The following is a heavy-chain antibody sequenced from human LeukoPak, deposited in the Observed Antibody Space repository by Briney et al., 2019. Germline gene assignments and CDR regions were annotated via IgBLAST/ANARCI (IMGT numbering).Heavy chain of an antibody. J-gene: IGHJ5*01. V-gene: IGHV3-74*01. Sequence: TGGSLRLSCAASGFTFSRYWMHWVRQLPGKGLVWVSRISHDGTATTYADSVKGRFTISRDNAKNTLYLQMNRLRAEDTAVYYCSRDPSILGSTLLDSWGQGTLVTVSS. CDR1: GFTFSRYW. D-gene: IGHD1-26*01. CDR2: ISHDGTAT. CDR3: SRDPSILGSTLLDS.